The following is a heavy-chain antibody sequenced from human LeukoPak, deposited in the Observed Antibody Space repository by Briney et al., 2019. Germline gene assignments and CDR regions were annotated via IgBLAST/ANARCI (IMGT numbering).Heavy chain of an antibody. CDR3: ARGYSGSYGRFDY. CDR1: GGSISSYC. CDR2: THYSGST. D-gene: IGHD1-26*01. Sequence: SETLSLTCTVSGGSISSYCWSWIRQPPGKGLEWIGYTHYSGSTSYNPSLKSRVTISVDTSKNQFSLKLTSVTAADTAVYYCARGYSGSYGRFDYWGQGTLVTVSS. J-gene: IGHJ4*02. V-gene: IGHV4-59*01.